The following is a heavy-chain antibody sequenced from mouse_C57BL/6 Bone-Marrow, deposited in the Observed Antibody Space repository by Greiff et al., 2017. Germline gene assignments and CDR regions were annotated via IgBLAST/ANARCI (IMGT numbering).Heavy chain of an antibody. D-gene: IGHD4-1*01. CDR2: IDPENGDT. CDR1: GFNIKDDY. Sequence: EVQRVESGAELVRPGASVKLSCTASGFNIKDDYMHWVKQRPEQGLEWIGWIDPENGDTEYASKFQGKATITADTSSNTAYLQLSSLTSEDTAVYYCTTTWGDYWGQGTTLTVSS. CDR3: TTTWGDY. V-gene: IGHV14-4*01. J-gene: IGHJ2*01.